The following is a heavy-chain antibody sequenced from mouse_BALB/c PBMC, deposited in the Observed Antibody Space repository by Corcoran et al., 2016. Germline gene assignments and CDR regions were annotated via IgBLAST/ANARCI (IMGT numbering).Heavy chain of an antibody. V-gene: IGHV1S136*01. CDR1: GYTFTSYV. D-gene: IGHD1-1*01. CDR2: INPYHAGT. CDR3: ARWGMTTFDY. Sequence: EVQLQQSGPELVKPGASVKMSCKASGYTFTSYVMHWVKQKPGQGLEWIGYINPYHAGTKYTEKFKGKATLTSDTSSSPAYMELHSLTSEDTAVYDCARWGMTTFDYWGQGTSVTVSS. J-gene: IGHJ2*03.